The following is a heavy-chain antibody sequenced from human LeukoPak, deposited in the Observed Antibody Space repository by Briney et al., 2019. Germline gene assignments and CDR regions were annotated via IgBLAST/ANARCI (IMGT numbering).Heavy chain of an antibody. J-gene: IGHJ4*02. D-gene: IGHD2-15*01. CDR3: ARDRCSGGSCYKSH. CDR2: ISSSSSTI. Sequence: PGGSLRLSCAASGFTFSSYSMNWVRQAPGKGLEWVSYISSSSSTIYYADSVKGRFTISRDNAKNSLYLQMNSLRAEDTAVYYCARDRCSGGSCYKSHWGQRTVVTVSS. V-gene: IGHV3-48*01. CDR1: GFTFSSYS.